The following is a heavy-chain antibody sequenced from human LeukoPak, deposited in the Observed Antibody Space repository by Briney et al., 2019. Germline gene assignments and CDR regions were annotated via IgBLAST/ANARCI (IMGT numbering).Heavy chain of an antibody. D-gene: IGHD4-23*01. CDR1: GYTFTGYY. CDR3: ARDRWYSIPIAFDI. V-gene: IGHV1-2*02. J-gene: IGHJ3*02. Sequence: ASVKLSCKASGYTFTGYYMHWVRQAPGHGLEWMGWINPNSGGTNYAQKIQGRVTMTRDTSISTAYMELSRLRSDDTAVYYCARDRWYSIPIAFDIWGQETMVTVSS. CDR2: INPNSGGT.